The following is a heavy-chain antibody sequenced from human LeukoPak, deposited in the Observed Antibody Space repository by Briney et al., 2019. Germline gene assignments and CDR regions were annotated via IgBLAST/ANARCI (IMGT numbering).Heavy chain of an antibody. CDR1: GFTFSSYW. J-gene: IGHJ4*02. Sequence: GGSLRLSCAASGFTFSSYWMHWVRQAPGKGLVWVSRINSDGISTSYADSVKGRFTISRDNAKNTLYLQMNSLRAEDTAGYYCAKDDGSSWSYFDFWGQGTLVTVSS. D-gene: IGHD6-13*01. CDR3: AKDDGSSWSYFDF. V-gene: IGHV3-74*01. CDR2: INSDGIST.